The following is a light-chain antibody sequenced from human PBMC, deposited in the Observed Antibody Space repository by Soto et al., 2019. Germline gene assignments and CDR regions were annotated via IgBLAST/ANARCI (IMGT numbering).Light chain of an antibody. CDR2: EVS. J-gene: IGLJ1*01. CDR3: CAYTSSTTDD. Sequence: QSALTQPASVSGSPGQSITISCSGTSSDVGGYDHVSWFQQHPGKAPKLLIYEVSNRPSGVSLRFSGSKSGNTASLTISGLQADDEADYYCCAYTSSTTDDFGTGTKLTVL. CDR1: SSDVGGYDH. V-gene: IGLV2-14*01.